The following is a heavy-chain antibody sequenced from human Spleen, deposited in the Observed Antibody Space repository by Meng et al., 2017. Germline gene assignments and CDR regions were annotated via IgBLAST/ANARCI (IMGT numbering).Heavy chain of an antibody. D-gene: IGHD4-17*01. Sequence: SETLSLTCTVSGGSISRSSYYWGWIRQPPGKGLAWIGSIYSSGSTYDNPSLKSRVTISVDTSKNQFSLKLSSVTAADTAVYYCARFTVTSYFDYWGQGTLVTVSS. CDR2: IYSSGST. V-gene: IGHV4-39*07. CDR3: ARFTVTSYFDY. J-gene: IGHJ4*02. CDR1: GGSISRSSYY.